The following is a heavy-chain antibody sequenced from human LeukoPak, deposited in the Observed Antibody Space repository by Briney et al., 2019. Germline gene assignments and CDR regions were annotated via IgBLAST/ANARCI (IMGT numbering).Heavy chain of an antibody. CDR3: AGVGATDLDY. Sequence: SETLSLTCTVSGGSISGYYWSWIRQPPGKGLEWIGETNHSGSTNYNPSLKSRVTMSVDTSKNQFSLKLSSVTAADTAVYYCAGVGATDLDYWGQGTLVTVSS. CDR2: TNHSGST. V-gene: IGHV4-34*01. D-gene: IGHD1-26*01. CDR1: GGSISGYY. J-gene: IGHJ4*02.